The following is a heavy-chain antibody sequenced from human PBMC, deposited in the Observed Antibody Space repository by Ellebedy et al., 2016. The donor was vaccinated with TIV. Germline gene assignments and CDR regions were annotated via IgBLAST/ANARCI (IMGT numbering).Heavy chain of an antibody. CDR2: ISSSSYT. CDR1: GFTFSDYY. J-gene: IGHJ4*02. Sequence: GGSLRLSCAASGFTFSDYYMSWIRQAPGKGLEWVSYISSSSYTNYADSVKGRFTISRDNAKNSLYLQMDSLRAEDTGVYYCARDTLHGIFDHWGQGTLVTVSS. CDR3: ARDTLHGIFDH. D-gene: IGHD2-15*01. V-gene: IGHV3-11*06.